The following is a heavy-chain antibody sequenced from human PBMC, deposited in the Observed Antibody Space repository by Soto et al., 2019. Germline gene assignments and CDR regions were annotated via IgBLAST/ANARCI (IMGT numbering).Heavy chain of an antibody. CDR2: IYYSGST. V-gene: IGHV4-59*01. D-gene: IGHD3-3*01. J-gene: IGHJ6*02. CDR3: AREGGRYYDFWRRYSPGSXMDV. Sequence: SETLSLTCTVSGGSISSYYWSWIRQPPGKGLEWIWYIYYSGSTNYKPALKSRVTISVDTSKNQFSLKLSSVTAADTAVYYCAREGGRYYDFWRRYSPGSXMDVGGQGTTVXVXS. CDR1: GGSISSYY.